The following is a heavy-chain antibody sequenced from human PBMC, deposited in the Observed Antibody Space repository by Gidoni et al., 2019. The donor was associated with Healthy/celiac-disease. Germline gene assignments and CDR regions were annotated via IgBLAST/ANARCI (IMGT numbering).Heavy chain of an antibody. V-gene: IGHV3-30*18. Sequence: QVQLVESGGGVVQPGRSLRLSCAASGFTFSSYGMHWVRQAPGKGLEWVAVIAYDGSNKYYADSVKGRFTISRDNSKNTLYLQMNSLRAEDTAVYYCAKEGGYYWGQGTLVTVSS. J-gene: IGHJ4*02. CDR2: IAYDGSNK. CDR3: AKEGGYY. CDR1: GFTFSSYG. D-gene: IGHD1-26*01.